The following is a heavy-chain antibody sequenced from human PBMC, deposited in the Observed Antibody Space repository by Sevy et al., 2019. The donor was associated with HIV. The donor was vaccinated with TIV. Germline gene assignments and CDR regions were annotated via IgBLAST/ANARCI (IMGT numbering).Heavy chain of an antibody. CDR1: GLTFSSYV. CDR3: AKEYSSGYS. V-gene: IGHV3-23*01. CDR2: ISGSGGYT. D-gene: IGHD3-22*01. J-gene: IGHJ4*02. Sequence: GGCLRLSCTASGLTFSSYVMSWVRQAPGKGLEWISTISGSGGYTYGADSVKGRFTISRDNSKNTVYLQMNSLTDEDTAMHYCAKEYSSGYSWGQGILVTVSS.